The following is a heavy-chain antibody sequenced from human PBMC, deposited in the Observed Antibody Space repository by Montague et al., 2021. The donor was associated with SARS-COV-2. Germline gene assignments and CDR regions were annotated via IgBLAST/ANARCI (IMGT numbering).Heavy chain of an antibody. CDR3: ARLISSSGAREN. CDR1: GGSLNNHS. V-gene: IGHV4-59*11. J-gene: IGHJ1*01. D-gene: IGHD3-22*01. Sequence: SETLSLTCTVAGGSLNNHSWSWIRKAPGKELEWLGNIFYKGNTNYNFFLSCRVSMSLDTPQNQFSLRLTSLTAADTAVYYCARLISSSGARENWGQGIRVTVS. CDR2: IFYKGNT.